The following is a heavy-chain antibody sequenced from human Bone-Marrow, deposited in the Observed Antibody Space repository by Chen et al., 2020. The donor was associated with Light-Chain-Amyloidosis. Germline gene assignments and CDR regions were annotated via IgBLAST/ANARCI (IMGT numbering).Heavy chain of an antibody. D-gene: IGHD1-26*01. CDR3: TKDMGVTAAGLGY. CDR2: IFWEITTI. CDR1: GFTFEDYA. V-gene: IGHV3-9*01. Sequence: EMQLVDSGGGVVQPGGSLRLSCAASGFTFEDYAMHWVRQVPGKGLEWVAGIFWEITTIGYADSASGRCTISRCNAKNSLYLQMNSLRIENSALYFCTKDMGVTAAGLGYWGQGTLVTVSS. J-gene: IGHJ4*02.